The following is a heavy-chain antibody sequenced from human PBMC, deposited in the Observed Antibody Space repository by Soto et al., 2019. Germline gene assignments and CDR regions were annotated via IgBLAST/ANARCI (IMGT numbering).Heavy chain of an antibody. J-gene: IGHJ4*02. CDR1: GFTFTTYG. D-gene: IGHD6-6*01. Sequence: QVQLVDSGGGVVQPGRSLRLSCAASGFTFTTYGMHWVRRAPGKGLEWVAVISYDGSDEYYADSVKGRFTISRDNSKNTLDREINSLRAEDTAVYYGSKERTFTVSSGFDYWGLGTLITGPS. CDR3: SKERTFTVSSGFDY. CDR2: ISYDGSDE. V-gene: IGHV3-30*18.